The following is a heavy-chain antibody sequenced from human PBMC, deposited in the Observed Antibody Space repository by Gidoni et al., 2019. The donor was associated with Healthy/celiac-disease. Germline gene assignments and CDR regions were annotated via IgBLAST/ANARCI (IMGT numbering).Heavy chain of an antibody. Sequence: EVQLLESGGGLVQPGGSLRLSCAAYGFTFSSYAMSWVRQAPGKGLEWVSAISGSGVSTYYADSVKGRFTISRDNSKNTLYLQMNSLRAEDTAVYYCAKSDDYYGSGSLNWFDPWGQGTLVTVSS. CDR1: GFTFSSYA. CDR3: AKSDDYYGSGSLNWFDP. J-gene: IGHJ5*02. CDR2: ISGSGVST. V-gene: IGHV3-23*01. D-gene: IGHD3-10*01.